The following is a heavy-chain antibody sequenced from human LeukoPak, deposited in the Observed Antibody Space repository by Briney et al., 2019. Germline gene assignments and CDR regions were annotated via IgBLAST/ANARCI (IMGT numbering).Heavy chain of an antibody. D-gene: IGHD1-26*01. CDR2: IYYSGST. CDR3: ARFPYSGISHYFDY. V-gene: IGHV4-59*01. J-gene: IGHJ4*02. CDR1: GGSISSYY. Sequence: SETLSLTCTVSGGSISSYYWSWIRQPPGKGLEWIGYIYYSGSTNYNPSLKSRVTISVDTSKNQFSLKVTSVIAADTAVYFCARFPYSGISHYFDYWGQGALVTVSS.